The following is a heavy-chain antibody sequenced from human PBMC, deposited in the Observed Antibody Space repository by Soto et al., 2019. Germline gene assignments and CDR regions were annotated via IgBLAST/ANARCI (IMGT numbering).Heavy chain of an antibody. J-gene: IGHJ4*02. CDR1: GFTFSDYY. Sequence: QVQLVESGGGLVKPGGSLRLSCAASGFTFSDYYMSWIRQAPGKGLEWVSYISSSSSYTNYADSVKGRFTISRDNAKNSLYLQMNSLRAEDTAVYYCERDLDYYGSGSYDYWGQGTLVTVSS. CDR3: ERDLDYYGSGSYDY. V-gene: IGHV3-11*06. CDR2: ISSSSSYT. D-gene: IGHD3-10*01.